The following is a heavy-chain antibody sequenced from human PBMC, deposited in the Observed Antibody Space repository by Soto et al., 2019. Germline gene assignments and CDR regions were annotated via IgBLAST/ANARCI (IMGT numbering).Heavy chain of an antibody. Sequence: ASVKVSCKASGYTFTSYGISWVRQAPGQGLEWMGWISAYNGNTNYAQKLQGRVTMTTDTSTSTAYMEPRSLRSDDTAVYYCARDRDMTRYYYDSSHAHWGQGTLVTVSS. CDR2: ISAYNGNT. J-gene: IGHJ4*02. D-gene: IGHD3-22*01. CDR1: GYTFTSYG. CDR3: ARDRDMTRYYYDSSHAH. V-gene: IGHV1-18*04.